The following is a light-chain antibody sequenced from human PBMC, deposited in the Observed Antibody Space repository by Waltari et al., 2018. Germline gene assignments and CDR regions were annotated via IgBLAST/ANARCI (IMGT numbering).Light chain of an antibody. V-gene: IGKV1-9*01. CDR2: AAS. CDR1: QGISSY. CDR3: QQLKTYPLT. Sequence: DIQLTQSPSFLSASVGDRVTLTCRASQGISSYLARYQQKPKKAPKVLIHAASSLQSGVPSRFSGSGSGTEFTLTISSLQPEDSATYYCQQLKTYPLTFGGGTKVEIK. J-gene: IGKJ4*01.